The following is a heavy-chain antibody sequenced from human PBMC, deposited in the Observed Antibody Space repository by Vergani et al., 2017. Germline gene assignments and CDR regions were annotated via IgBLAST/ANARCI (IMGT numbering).Heavy chain of an antibody. CDR3: ARGVRFLEWLPNYYYGMDV. Sequence: QVQLQESGPGLVKPSQTLSLTCTVPGGSISSGSYYWSWLRQPAGKALEWIGRIYTSGSTNYNPSLKSRVTISVDTSKNQFSLKLSSVTAADTAVYYLARGVRFLEWLPNYYYGMDVWGQGTTVTVSS. CDR1: GGSISSGSYY. J-gene: IGHJ6*02. D-gene: IGHD3-3*01. V-gene: IGHV4-61*02. CDR2: IYTSGST.